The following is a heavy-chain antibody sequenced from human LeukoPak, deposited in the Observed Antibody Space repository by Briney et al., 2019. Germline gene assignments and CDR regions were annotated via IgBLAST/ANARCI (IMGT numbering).Heavy chain of an antibody. J-gene: IGHJ4*02. CDR1: GFFFSNSG. CDR3: AEDGLYCTGGSCYNLLNS. CDR2: LPYDGNNE. Sequence: PGGSLRLSCAASGFFFSNSGMHWVRQAPGKRLEWVAILPYDGNNEYYADSVKGRFTASRDNSENTLYLQMNSLRSEDTAVYYCAEDGLYCTGGSCYNLLNSWGQGTLVIVSS. V-gene: IGHV3-30*18. D-gene: IGHD2-15*01.